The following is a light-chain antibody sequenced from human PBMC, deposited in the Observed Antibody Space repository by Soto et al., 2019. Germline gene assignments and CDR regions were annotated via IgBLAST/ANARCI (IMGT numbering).Light chain of an antibody. J-gene: IGLJ3*02. V-gene: IGLV1-40*01. CDR3: QSYDSSLSAL. CDR1: SSNIGAGYD. CDR2: GNS. Sequence: QSVLTQPPSVSGAPGQRVTISCTGSSSNIGAGYDVHWYQQLPGTAPKLLIYGNSNRPSGVPDRFSGSKSGTSASLAIPGLQAEDEAYYYCQSYDSSLSALFGGGTKRTVL.